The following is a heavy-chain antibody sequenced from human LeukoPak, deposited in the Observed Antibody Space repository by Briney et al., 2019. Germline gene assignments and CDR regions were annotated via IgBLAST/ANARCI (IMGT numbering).Heavy chain of an antibody. CDR1: GGSISSSSYY. J-gene: IGHJ4*02. Sequence: PSETLSLTCTVSGGSISSSSYYWGWIRQPPGKGLEWIGSIYYSGSTYYNPSLKSRVTISVDTSKNQFSLKLSSVTAADTAVYYCARSGHWLVRDFDFWGQGTLVTVSS. D-gene: IGHD6-19*01. CDR3: ARSGHWLVRDFDF. V-gene: IGHV4-39*01. CDR2: IYYSGST.